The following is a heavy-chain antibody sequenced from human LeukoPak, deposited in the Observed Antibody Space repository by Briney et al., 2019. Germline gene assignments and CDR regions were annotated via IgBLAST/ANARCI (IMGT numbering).Heavy chain of an antibody. CDR2: TYYRSKWYY. CDR3: ARDPVGGSTIFDY. CDR1: GDSASSNSAA. J-gene: IGHJ4*02. V-gene: IGHV6-1*01. Sequence: SQTLSLTCAISGDSASSNSAAWSWIRQSPSRGLEWLGRTYYRSKWYYDYAVAVKSRISINPDTSKNQFSLQLSSVTPEDTAVYYCARDPVGGSTIFDYWGQGTLVTVSS. D-gene: IGHD1-26*01.